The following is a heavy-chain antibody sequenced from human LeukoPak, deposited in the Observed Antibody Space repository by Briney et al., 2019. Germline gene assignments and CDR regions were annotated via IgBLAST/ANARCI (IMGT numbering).Heavy chain of an antibody. Sequence: GASVKVSCKVSGYTLTELSMHWVRQAPGKGLEWMGGFDPEDGETIYAQKFQGRVTMTEDTSTDTAYMELSRLRSDDTAVYYCARGYDFWSGYWWYFDYWGQGTLVTVSS. CDR1: GYTLTELS. J-gene: IGHJ4*02. D-gene: IGHD3-3*01. CDR3: ARGYDFWSGYWWYFDY. CDR2: FDPEDGET. V-gene: IGHV1-24*01.